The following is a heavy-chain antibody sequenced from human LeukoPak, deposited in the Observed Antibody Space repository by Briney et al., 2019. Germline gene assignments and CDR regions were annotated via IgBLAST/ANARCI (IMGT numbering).Heavy chain of an antibody. D-gene: IGHD3-9*01. CDR2: VLPIFETA. J-gene: IGHJ5*02. Sequence: ASVKVSCKASGGTVSSYVISWVRQAPGQGLEWMGGVLPIFETAIYAQKWQGRVTITADESTSTAYMELRSLRSEDTAIYYCARAEDLGRYFDWLPGFAPWGQGTLVIVSS. V-gene: IGHV1-69*13. CDR3: ARAEDLGRYFDWLPGFAP. CDR1: GGTVSSYV.